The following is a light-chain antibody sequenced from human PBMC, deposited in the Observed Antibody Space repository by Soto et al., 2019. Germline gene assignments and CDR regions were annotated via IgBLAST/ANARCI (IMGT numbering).Light chain of an antibody. J-gene: IGLJ2*01. V-gene: IGLV3-21*04. CDR1: NIGSKS. CDR2: YDS. Sequence: SYELTQPPSVSVAPGKTARITCGGSNIGSKSVHWYQQKPGQAPVLVISYDSDRPSGIPERFSGSNSGSTATLTISRVEAGDEADYYCQVWDSSSDHVVFGGRTKLTVL. CDR3: QVWDSSSDHVV.